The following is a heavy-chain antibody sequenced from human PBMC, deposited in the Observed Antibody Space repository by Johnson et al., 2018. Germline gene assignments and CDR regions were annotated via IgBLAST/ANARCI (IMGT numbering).Heavy chain of an antibody. J-gene: IGHJ3*02. CDR1: GFTFSSYG. CDR3: AKDQWLLSQHDAFDI. D-gene: IGHD3-3*01. CDR2: ISYDGSNK. V-gene: IGHV3-30*18. Sequence: QVELVESGGGVVQPWRSLRLSCAASGFTFSSYGIHWVRQAPDKGLEWVAVISYDGSNKYYADSVKGRFTISRDNSKNTLFLQMNSLRAEDTAVYYCAKDQWLLSQHDAFDIWGQGTTVTVSS.